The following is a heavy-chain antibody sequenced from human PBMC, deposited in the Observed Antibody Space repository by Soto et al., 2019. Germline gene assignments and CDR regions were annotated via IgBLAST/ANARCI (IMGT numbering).Heavy chain of an antibody. Sequence: PGGSLRLSCAASGFTFSSYWMHWVRRAPGKGLVWVSRINSDGSSTSYADSVKGRFTISRDNAKNTLYLQMNSLRAEDTAVYYCARVHQGPLRRPLYYYYGMDVWGQGTTVTVSS. J-gene: IGHJ6*02. D-gene: IGHD4-17*01. CDR1: GFTFSSYW. V-gene: IGHV3-74*01. CDR2: INSDGSST. CDR3: ARVHQGPLRRPLYYYYGMDV.